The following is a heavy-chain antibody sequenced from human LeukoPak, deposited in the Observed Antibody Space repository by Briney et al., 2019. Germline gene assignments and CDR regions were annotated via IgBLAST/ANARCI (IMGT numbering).Heavy chain of an antibody. V-gene: IGHV1-2*02. CDR1: GYTFTGYY. Sequence: GASVKVSCKASGYTFTGYYMHWVRQAPGRGLEWMGWINPNSGGTNYAQKFQGRVTMTRDTSISTAYMELSRLRSDDTAVYYCARDPGVVVVINHWFDPWGQGTLVTVSS. CDR2: INPNSGGT. J-gene: IGHJ5*02. D-gene: IGHD3-22*01. CDR3: ARDPGVVVVINHWFDP.